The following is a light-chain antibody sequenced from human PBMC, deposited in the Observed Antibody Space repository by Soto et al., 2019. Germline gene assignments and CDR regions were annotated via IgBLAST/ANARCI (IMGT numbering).Light chain of an antibody. V-gene: IGKV3-15*01. CDR1: QSVSSN. J-gene: IGKJ2*01. CDR3: QQYNNWPDT. Sequence: EIVMTQSPGTLSLSPGERATLSCRASQSVSSNFSWCQQQHAQAPRLLLYGASTRATGIPAMCSGSGSGKEFTLTISSLQSDDVAVYYYQQYNNWPDTFGQGTKLEIK. CDR2: GAS.